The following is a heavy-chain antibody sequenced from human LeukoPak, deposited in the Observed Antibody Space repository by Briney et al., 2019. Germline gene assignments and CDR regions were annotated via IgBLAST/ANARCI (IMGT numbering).Heavy chain of an antibody. V-gene: IGHV4-4*02. J-gene: IGHJ3*02. CDR1: GGSLRSSNW. CDR3: ARVGAYSGYDSDAFDI. Sequence: SETLSLIYAVSGGSLRSSNWWSGARPPPGKGLEWIGEIYHSGSTNYNPSLKSRVTISVNKAKNQFSLMLCSVTAADTAVYYCARVGAYSGYDSDAFDIWGQGTMVTVSS. D-gene: IGHD5-12*01. CDR2: IYHSGST.